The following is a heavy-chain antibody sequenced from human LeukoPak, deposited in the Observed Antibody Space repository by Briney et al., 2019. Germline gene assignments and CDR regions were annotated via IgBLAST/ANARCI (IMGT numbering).Heavy chain of an antibody. CDR1: GYTFTSYY. J-gene: IGHJ4*02. CDR2: INSSGGST. D-gene: IGHD6-13*01. Sequence: ASVKVSCKASGYTFTSYYMHWVRQAPGQGLEWMGIINSSGGSTSYAQKFQGRVTMTRDTSTSTVYKELSSLRSEDTAVYYCARAEAAAGRVAAPYTNHFDYWGQGTLVTVSS. V-gene: IGHV1-46*01. CDR3: ARAEAAAGRVAAPYTNHFDY.